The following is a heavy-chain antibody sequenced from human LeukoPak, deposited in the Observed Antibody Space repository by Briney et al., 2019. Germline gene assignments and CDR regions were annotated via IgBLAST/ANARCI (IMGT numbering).Heavy chain of an antibody. CDR3: ARAFVSSSWYSVGWFDP. D-gene: IGHD6-13*01. Sequence: SETLSLTCTVSGGSISNYYWSWIRQPPGKGLEWIGFIYYSGSTNYNPSLKSRVTISVDTSKNQFSLKLSSVTAADTAVYYCARAFVSSSWYSVGWFDPWGQGTLVTVSS. CDR2: IYYSGST. CDR1: GGSISNYY. J-gene: IGHJ5*02. V-gene: IGHV4-59*01.